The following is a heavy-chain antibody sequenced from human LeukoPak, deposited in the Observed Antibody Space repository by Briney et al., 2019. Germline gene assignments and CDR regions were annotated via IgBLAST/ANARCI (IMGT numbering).Heavy chain of an antibody. V-gene: IGHV4-39*07. J-gene: IGHJ4*02. D-gene: IGHD3-10*01. Sequence: TSETLSLTCTVSGGSISSSSYYWGWIRQPPGKGLEWIGEINHSGSTNYNPSLKSRLTISVDTSKNQFSLKLSSVTAADTAVYYCARVSLRFGELMYWGQGTLVTVSS. CDR3: ARVSLRFGELMY. CDR2: INHSGST. CDR1: GGSISSSSYY.